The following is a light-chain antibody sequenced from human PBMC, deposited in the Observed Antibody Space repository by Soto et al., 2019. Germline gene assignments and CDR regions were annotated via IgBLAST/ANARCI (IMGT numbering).Light chain of an antibody. Sequence: QSALTQPASVSGSPGQSITISCTGTSSDVGGYNYVSWYQQYPGKAPELMIYDVSNRPSGVSDRFSGSKSGNTASLTISGLQPEDEADYFCSSYTSITTVIFGGGTKLTVL. CDR3: SSYTSITTVI. CDR2: DVS. V-gene: IGLV2-14*03. J-gene: IGLJ2*01. CDR1: SSDVGGYNY.